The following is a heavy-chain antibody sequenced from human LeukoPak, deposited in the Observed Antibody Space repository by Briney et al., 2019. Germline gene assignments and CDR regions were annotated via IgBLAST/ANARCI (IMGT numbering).Heavy chain of an antibody. CDR2: IYHSGST. CDR3: ARSPWIQLWLGAFDI. CDR1: GYSISSGYY. J-gene: IGHJ3*02. V-gene: IGHV4-38-2*01. D-gene: IGHD5-18*01. Sequence: SETLSLTCAVSGYSISSGYYWGWIRQPPGKGLEWIGSIYHSGSTYYNPSLKSRVTISVDTSKNQFSLKLSSVTAADTAVYDCARSPWIQLWLGAFDIWGQGTMVTVSS.